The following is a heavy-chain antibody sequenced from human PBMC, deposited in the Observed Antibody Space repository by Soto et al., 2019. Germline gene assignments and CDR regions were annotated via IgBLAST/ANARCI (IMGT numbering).Heavy chain of an antibody. CDR3: AKVDGSGHYYYGMDV. CDR1: GFAFNKYA. D-gene: IGHD3-22*01. CDR2: ISYDGSKK. J-gene: IGHJ6*02. Sequence: GGSLRLSCAASGFAFNKYAMHWVRQAPGKGLEWLAVISYDGSKKYSADSVKGRFTISRDNSKNTLYLQMSSLRAEDTAVYYCAKVDGSGHYYYGMDVWGQGTTVTVSS. V-gene: IGHV3-30*04.